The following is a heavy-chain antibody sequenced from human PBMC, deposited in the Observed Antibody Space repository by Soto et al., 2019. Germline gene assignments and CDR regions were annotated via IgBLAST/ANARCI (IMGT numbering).Heavy chain of an antibody. CDR2: IVVASGQT. Sequence: SVKVSCKAYETVFIRSGMQWLLQAHGRRLEWIGWIVVASGQTNYAQNFRGRVAITMDTSTATAYIELTGLTSEDTAVYFCSADRPDIGVGWWVWGQGTTVPVSS. V-gene: IGHV1-58*02. J-gene: IGHJ6*01. CDR3: SADRPDIGVGWWV. D-gene: IGHD2-15*01. CDR1: ETVFIRSG.